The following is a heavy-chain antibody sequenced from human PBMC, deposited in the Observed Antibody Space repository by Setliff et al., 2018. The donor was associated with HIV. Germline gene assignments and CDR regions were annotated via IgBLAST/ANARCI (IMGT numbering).Heavy chain of an antibody. J-gene: IGHJ4*02. V-gene: IGHV4-34*01. CDR1: GGSFSGFY. CDR2: INHSGNT. CDR3: VRVPDY. Sequence: PSETLSLTCDVYGGSFSGFYWTWIRQPPGKGLEWIGEINHSGNTNYNPSLNSRVIISADRSKNQFSLKVNSVTAADTAVYYCVRVPDYWGPGTLVTVSS.